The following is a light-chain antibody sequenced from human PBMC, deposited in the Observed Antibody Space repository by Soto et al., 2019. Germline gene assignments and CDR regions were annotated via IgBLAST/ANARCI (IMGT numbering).Light chain of an antibody. V-gene: IGLV2-23*01. CDR2: EGD. CDR3: CSFARSTTFYV. Sequence: QPVLTQPASVSGSPGQSITIFCSGTSSDVGSSNLVSWYQQHPGKAPKLIIFEGDRRPSGVSGRFSGSKSGNTASLTISGLQAEDEADYYCCSFARSTTFYVFGTGTKVTVL. J-gene: IGLJ1*01. CDR1: SSDVGSSNL.